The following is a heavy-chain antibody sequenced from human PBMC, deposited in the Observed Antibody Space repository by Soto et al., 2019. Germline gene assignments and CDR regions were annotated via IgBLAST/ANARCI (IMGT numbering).Heavy chain of an antibody. Sequence: ASVKVSCKASGYTFTSYDINWVRQATGQGLEWMGWMNPNSGNTGYAQKFQGRVTMTRNTSISTAYMELSSLRSEDTAVYYCARGLKGVVRYYYYYYVDVWGKGTTVTVSS. D-gene: IGHD3-3*01. V-gene: IGHV1-8*01. J-gene: IGHJ6*03. CDR2: MNPNSGNT. CDR1: GYTFTSYD. CDR3: ARGLKGVVRYYYYYYVDV.